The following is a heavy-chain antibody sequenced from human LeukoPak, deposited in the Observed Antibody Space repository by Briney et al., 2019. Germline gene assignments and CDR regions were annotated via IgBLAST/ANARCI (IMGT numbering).Heavy chain of an antibody. CDR2: ISSSGSTK. Sequence: GRSLRLSCAASGFTFSSYEMNWVRQAPGKGLEWVSYISSSGSTKYYADSVKGRFTISRDNAKNSLYLQMNSLRAEDTAVYYCARDNLPMTTVTTAYDAFDIWGQGTMVTVSS. J-gene: IGHJ3*02. D-gene: IGHD4-17*01. CDR1: GFTFSSYE. V-gene: IGHV3-48*03. CDR3: ARDNLPMTTVTTAYDAFDI.